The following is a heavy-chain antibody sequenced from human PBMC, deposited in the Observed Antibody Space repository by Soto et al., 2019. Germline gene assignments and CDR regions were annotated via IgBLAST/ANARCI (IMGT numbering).Heavy chain of an antibody. J-gene: IGHJ4*02. CDR1: EFSFSSYA. CDR3: ARTFDTITYYFDY. D-gene: IGHD3-9*01. V-gene: IGHV3-30-3*01. CDR2: ISFDGNII. Sequence: PGGSLRLSXAASEFSFSSYAMHWIRQAPGKGLEWVAVISFDGNIIHYADSVKGRFIISRDNSKNTLYLQMHSLSGEDTAVYYCARTFDTITYYFDYWGQGTLVTVSS.